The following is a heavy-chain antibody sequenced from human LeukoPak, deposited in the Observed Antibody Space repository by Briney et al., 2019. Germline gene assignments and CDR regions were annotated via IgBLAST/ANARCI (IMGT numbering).Heavy chain of an antibody. CDR1: GFTFSSYA. D-gene: IGHD3-16*02. CDR3: TRDPYRDAPDYFDY. Sequence: GGSLRLSCAASGFTFSSYAMHWVRQAPGKGLEWVAVISDDGTFTLYGDSVRGRFTISRDSSRNTLYLQMNSLRPEDTAVYYCTRDPYRDAPDYFDYWGQGTLVAVSS. CDR2: ISDDGTFT. J-gene: IGHJ4*02. V-gene: IGHV3-30-3*01.